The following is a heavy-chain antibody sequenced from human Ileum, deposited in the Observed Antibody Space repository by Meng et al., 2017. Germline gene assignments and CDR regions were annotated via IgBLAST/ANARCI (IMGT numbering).Heavy chain of an antibody. Sequence: HVQLVQSGTEVKKVGASVKVSCTASGYTFRNYPLHWVRQAPGQRPEWIGWINAGNGNIKISQKFQGRITITSDTSATAYMELSSLRSEDTAVYFCARENDNWNYFDYWGQGSLVTVSS. V-gene: IGHV1-3*01. J-gene: IGHJ4*02. D-gene: IGHD1-1*01. CDR2: INAGNGNI. CDR3: ARENDNWNYFDY. CDR1: GYTFRNYP.